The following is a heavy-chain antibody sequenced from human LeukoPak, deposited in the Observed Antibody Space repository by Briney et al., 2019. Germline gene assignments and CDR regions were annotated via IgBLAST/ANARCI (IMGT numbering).Heavy chain of an antibody. Sequence: ASVKVSCKASGNTFTMYNIHWVRQAPGQGLEWMGMINPSDGATTYTQKFQGRVTMTRDMSTTTVYMELRSLRSEDTAVYFCAREQRRGLSANLGGLFASYYTYYYMDVWGRGTTVTVSS. D-gene: IGHD3-16*01. CDR3: AREQRRGLSANLGGLFASYYTYYYMDV. J-gene: IGHJ6*03. V-gene: IGHV1-46*01. CDR2: INPSDGAT. CDR1: GNTFTMYN.